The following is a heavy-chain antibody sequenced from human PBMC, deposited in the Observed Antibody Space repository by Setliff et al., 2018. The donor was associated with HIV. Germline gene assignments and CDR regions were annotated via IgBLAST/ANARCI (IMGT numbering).Heavy chain of an antibody. CDR2: IYYSEST. Sequence: PSETLSLTCTVSGVSISSGGYYWSWIRQHPGKCLEWIGYIYYSESTYYNPSLRRRLTISMDTSKNQFSLKLRSVTAADTAVYYCARAPMVPRSEAFDIWGQGTMVTV. D-gene: IGHD3-10*01. CDR3: ARAPMVPRSEAFDI. J-gene: IGHJ3*02. CDR1: GVSISSGGYY. V-gene: IGHV4-31*03.